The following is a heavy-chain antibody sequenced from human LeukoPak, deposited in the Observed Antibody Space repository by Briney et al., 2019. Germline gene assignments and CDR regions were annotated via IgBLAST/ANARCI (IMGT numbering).Heavy chain of an antibody. J-gene: IGHJ4*02. CDR3: ARETTIVVVVAAQYYFDY. V-gene: IGHV1-69*04. D-gene: IGHD2-15*01. CDR1: GGTFSSYA. CDR2: IIPILGIA. Sequence: SVKVSCKASGGTFSSYAISWVRQAPGQGPEWMGRIIPILGIANYAQKFQGRVTITADKSTSTAYMELSSLRSEDTAVYYCARETTIVVVVAAQYYFDYWGQGTLVTVSS.